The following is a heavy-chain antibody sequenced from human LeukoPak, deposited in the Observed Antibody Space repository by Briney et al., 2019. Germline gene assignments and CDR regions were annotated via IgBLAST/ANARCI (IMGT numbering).Heavy chain of an antibody. J-gene: IGHJ6*03. CDR3: AREGIIEDLWSHYPPDGYMDV. CDR1: GGSFSAYY. Sequence: SETLSLTCPVYGGSFSAYYWSWIRQPPGKGLEWIGEINHSGSTNYNPSLKSRVTISVDTSKNQFSLKLSAVTAAETAVFYCAREGIIEDLWSHYPPDGYMDVWGKGTTVTVSS. D-gene: IGHD3-3*01. CDR2: INHSGST. V-gene: IGHV4-34*01.